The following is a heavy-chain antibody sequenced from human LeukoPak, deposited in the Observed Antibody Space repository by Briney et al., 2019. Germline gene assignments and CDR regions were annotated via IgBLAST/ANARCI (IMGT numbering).Heavy chain of an antibody. D-gene: IGHD3-22*01. CDR3: TSMNYYDSSGSDY. CDR1: GFTFSGSA. Sequence: GGSLRLSCAASGFTFSGSAMHWVRQASGKGLEWVGRIRSKANSYATAYAASVKGRFTISRDDSKNTAYLQMNSLKTEDTAVYYCTSMNYYDSSGSDYWGQGTLVTVSS. CDR2: IRSKANSYAT. V-gene: IGHV3-73*01. J-gene: IGHJ4*02.